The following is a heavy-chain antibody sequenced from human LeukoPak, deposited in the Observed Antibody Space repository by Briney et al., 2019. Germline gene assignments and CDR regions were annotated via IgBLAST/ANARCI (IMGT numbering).Heavy chain of an antibody. J-gene: IGHJ4*02. CDR1: GGSFSGYY. Sequence: SETLSLTCAVYGGSFSGYYWSWIRQPPGKGLEWIGEIDHSGSTNYNPSLKSRVTISVDTSKNQFSLKLSSVPAADTAVYYCASHGATTPMDYWGQGTLVTVSS. CDR3: ASHGATTPMDY. V-gene: IGHV4-34*01. D-gene: IGHD5-12*01. CDR2: IDHSGST.